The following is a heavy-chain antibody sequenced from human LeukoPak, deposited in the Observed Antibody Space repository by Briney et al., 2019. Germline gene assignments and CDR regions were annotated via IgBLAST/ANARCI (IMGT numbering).Heavy chain of an antibody. CDR3: APYYYDSSGYYSIDY. V-gene: IGHV3-30*02. CDR2: IRYDGGNK. CDR1: GFTFSSYG. J-gene: IGHJ4*02. D-gene: IGHD3-22*01. Sequence: PGGSLRLSCAASGFTFSSYGMHWVRQAPGKGLEWVAFIRYDGGNKYYADSVKGQFTISRDNSKNTLYLQMNSLRAEDTAVYYCAPYYYDSSGYYSIDYWGQGTLVTVSS.